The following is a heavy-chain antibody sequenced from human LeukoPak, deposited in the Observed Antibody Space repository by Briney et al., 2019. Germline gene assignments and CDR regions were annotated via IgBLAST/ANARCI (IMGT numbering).Heavy chain of an antibody. V-gene: IGHV1-18*01. Sequence: ASVTVSCKASGYTFTSYGISWVRQAPGQGLEWMGWISAYNGNTNYAQKLQGRVTMTTDTSTSTAYMELRSLRSDDTAVYYCARGSIVPAKYLYYYYYMDVWGKGTTVTVSS. D-gene: IGHD2-2*01. J-gene: IGHJ6*03. CDR3: ARGSIVPAKYLYYYYYMDV. CDR2: ISAYNGNT. CDR1: GYTFTSYG.